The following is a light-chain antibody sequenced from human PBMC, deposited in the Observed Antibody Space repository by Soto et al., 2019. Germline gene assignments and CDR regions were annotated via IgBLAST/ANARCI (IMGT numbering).Light chain of an antibody. V-gene: IGKV3-11*01. CDR2: DAV. J-gene: IGKJ5*01. Sequence: VVLTHAPASLPLSPGERAALLFRASQRVGYYVAWYQQKPGQAPRLLIYDAVKRTTGLPARFSGSGTETDFTLTISSLEPEDFAVYYCQQSRNWTITFGQGTRMEIK. CDR1: QRVGYY. CDR3: QQSRNWTIT.